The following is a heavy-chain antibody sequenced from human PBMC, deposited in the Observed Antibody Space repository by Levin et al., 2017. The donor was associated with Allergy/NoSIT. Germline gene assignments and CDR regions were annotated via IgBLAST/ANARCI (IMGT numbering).Heavy chain of an antibody. V-gene: IGHV3-15*01. CDR1: GFTFSNAW. CDR2: IKSKTDGGTI. D-gene: IGHD6-19*01. CDR3: TKGYSSGWSWDDR. Sequence: GGSLRLSCAASGFTFSNAWMMWVRQAPGKGLEWVGRIKSKTDGGTIDHAAPVKGRFTISRDDSKNTLYLQMNSLKLEDTAVYYCTKGYSSGWSWDDRWGQGTLVTVSS. J-gene: IGHJ5*02.